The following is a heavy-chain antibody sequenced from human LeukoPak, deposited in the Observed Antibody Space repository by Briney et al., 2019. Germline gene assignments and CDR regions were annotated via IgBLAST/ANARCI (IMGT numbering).Heavy chain of an antibody. V-gene: IGHV3-30-3*01. CDR1: GFTFSSYA. J-gene: IGHJ4*02. CDR2: ISYDGSNK. Sequence: GGSLRLSCAASGFTFSSYAMHWVRQAPGKGLEWVAVISYDGSNKYYADSVKGRFTISRDNSKNTLYLQMNSLRAEDTAVYYCRGPLGSGFDYWGQGTLATVSS. CDR3: RGPLGSGFDY.